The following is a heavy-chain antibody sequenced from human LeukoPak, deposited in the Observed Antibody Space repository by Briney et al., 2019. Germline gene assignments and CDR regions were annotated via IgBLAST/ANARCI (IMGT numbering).Heavy chain of an antibody. CDR3: ATKRWAIVVVPAADAFDI. Sequence: VASVKVSCKASGGTFSSYAICWVRQAPGQGLEWMGGIIPIFGTANYAQKFQGRVTITADESTSTAYMELSSLRSEDTAVYYCATKRWAIVVVPAADAFDIWGQGTMVTVSS. CDR2: IIPIFGTA. V-gene: IGHV1-69*13. D-gene: IGHD2-2*01. J-gene: IGHJ3*02. CDR1: GGTFSSYA.